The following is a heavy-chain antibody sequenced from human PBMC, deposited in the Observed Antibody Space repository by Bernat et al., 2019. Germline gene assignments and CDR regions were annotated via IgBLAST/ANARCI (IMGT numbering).Heavy chain of an antibody. D-gene: IGHD2-2*03. J-gene: IGHJ4*02. CDR1: GFTFSQSW. CDR2: INEDGNIQ. CDR3: ARDRGFCSFDC. V-gene: IGHV3-7*04. Sequence: EVQLVESGGGLVQTGGSLRLSCAASGFTFSQSWMYWVRQAPGKGLERVATINEDGNIQYYGGSVKGRFTISRDNAKNSLFLQMDSLRAEDTAVYYCARDRGFCSFDCWGQGTLFTVSS.